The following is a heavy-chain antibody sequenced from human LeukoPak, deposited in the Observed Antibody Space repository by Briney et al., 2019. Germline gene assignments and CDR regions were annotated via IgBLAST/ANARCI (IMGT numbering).Heavy chain of an antibody. Sequence: GGSLRLSCAASGFTFSSYAMSWVRQAPGKGLEWVSGISGSGGSTYYAESVKGRFTISRDNSNNTLYLQMNSLRAEDTAVYYCAKDRCSSTSCYAKEYYFDYWGQGTLVTVSS. CDR2: ISGSGGST. J-gene: IGHJ4*02. V-gene: IGHV3-23*01. CDR3: AKDRCSSTSCYAKEYYFDY. CDR1: GFTFSSYA. D-gene: IGHD2-2*01.